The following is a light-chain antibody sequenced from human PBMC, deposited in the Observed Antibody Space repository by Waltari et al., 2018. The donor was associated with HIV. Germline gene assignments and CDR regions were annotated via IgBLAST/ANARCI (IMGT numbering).Light chain of an antibody. CDR1: SSDVGRYDY. CDR3: TSYAGINPVA. J-gene: IGLJ2*01. CDR2: VVN. Sequence: QSALTQPPSASGSPGQSVTISCTGTSSDVGRYDYVSWYQQHPGKAPKLRIYVVNNRPSGVPDRFSGSKSGNTASLTVSGLQAEDEAEYSCTSYAGINPVAFGGGTKLTVL. V-gene: IGLV2-8*01.